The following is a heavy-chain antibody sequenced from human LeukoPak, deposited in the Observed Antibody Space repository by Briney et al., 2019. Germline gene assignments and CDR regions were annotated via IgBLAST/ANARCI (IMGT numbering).Heavy chain of an antibody. CDR1: GGSFSGYY. CDR3: ARGYHSSGWYNYLHY. V-gene: IGHV4-34*01. D-gene: IGHD6-19*01. CDR2: INHSGST. Sequence: PSETLSLTCAVYGGSFSGYYWTWIRQPPGKGLEWIGEINHSGSTNHNPSLKSRVTISIDTSNNQFSLKLTSVTAADTAVYYCARGYHSSGWYNYLHYWGQGTLVTVSS. J-gene: IGHJ4*02.